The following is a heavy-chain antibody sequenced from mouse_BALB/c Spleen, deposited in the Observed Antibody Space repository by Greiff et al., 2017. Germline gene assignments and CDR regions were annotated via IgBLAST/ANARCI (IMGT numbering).Heavy chain of an antibody. CDR2: IWGDGST. CDR3: ARVMITTGGPFAY. V-gene: IGHV2-6-7*01. CDR1: GFSLTGYG. D-gene: IGHD2-4*01. J-gene: IGHJ3*01. Sequence: VHLVESGPGLVAPSQSLSITCTVSGFSLTGYGVNWVRQPPGKGLEWLGMIWGDGSTDYNSALKSRLSISKDNSKSQVFLKMNSLQTDDTARYYCARVMITTGGPFAYWGQGTLVTVSA.